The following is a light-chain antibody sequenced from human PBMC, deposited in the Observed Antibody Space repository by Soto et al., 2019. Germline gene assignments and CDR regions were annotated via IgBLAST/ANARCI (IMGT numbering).Light chain of an antibody. CDR3: QQYGGSPPYT. V-gene: IGKV3-20*01. J-gene: IGKJ2*01. CDR1: QSVGSSY. CDR2: GTS. Sequence: EIVLTQSPGTLSLSPGERATLSCRASQSVGSSYLAWYQQKPGQAPRLLIYGTSSRATGIPDRFSGSGSGTDCPLTITRLEPEDFAVYFCQQYGGSPPYTFGRGTKLEIK.